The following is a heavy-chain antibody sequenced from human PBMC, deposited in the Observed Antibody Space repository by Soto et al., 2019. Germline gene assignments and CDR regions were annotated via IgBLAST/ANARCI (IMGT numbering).Heavy chain of an antibody. CDR1: GYTFTSYD. J-gene: IGHJ5*02. CDR2: MNPNSGNT. D-gene: IGHD2-21*02. V-gene: IGHV1-8*01. Sequence: QVQLVQSGAEVKKPGASVKVSCKASGYTFTSYDINWVRQATGQGFEWMGWMNPNSGNTGYAQKFQGRYSRTRNTSISTAYMELSSLRSEDTAVYYCARDIVVVTANRFDPWGQGTLVTVSS. CDR3: ARDIVVVTANRFDP.